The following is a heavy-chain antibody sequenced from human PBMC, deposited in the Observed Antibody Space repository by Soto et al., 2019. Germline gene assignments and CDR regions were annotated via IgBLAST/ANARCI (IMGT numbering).Heavy chain of an antibody. J-gene: IGHJ1*01. D-gene: IGHD2-21*02. CDR3: ARVGEYCGGACPQYFQH. Sequence: ASVKVSCKASGGSFRSNALSWVRQAPGQGLEWMGRIIPIFGIANYAQRFQGRVTITADESTGTAYMELSSLRSEDTAVYYCARVGEYCGGACPQYFQHWGQGTLVTVSS. CDR2: IIPIFGIA. CDR1: GGSFRSNA. V-gene: IGHV1-69*13.